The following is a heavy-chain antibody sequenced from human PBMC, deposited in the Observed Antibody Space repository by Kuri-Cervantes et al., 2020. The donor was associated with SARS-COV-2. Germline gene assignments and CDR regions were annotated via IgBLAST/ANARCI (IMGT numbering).Heavy chain of an antibody. CDR1: GFTFSNSD. CDR2: INSDGSST. J-gene: IGHJ3*02. V-gene: IGHV3-74*01. Sequence: GESLKISCVASGFTFSNSDMNWVRQAPGKGLVWVSRINSDGSSTSYADSVKGRFTISRDNAKNTLYLQMNSLRAEDTAVYYCARDPGRGDAFDIWGQGTMVTVSS. D-gene: IGHD3-10*01. CDR3: ARDPGRGDAFDI.